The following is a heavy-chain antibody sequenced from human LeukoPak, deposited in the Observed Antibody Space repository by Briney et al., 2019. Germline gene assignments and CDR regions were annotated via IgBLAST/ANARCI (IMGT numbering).Heavy chain of an antibody. CDR1: GFTFSVYA. V-gene: IGHV3-23*01. Sequence: GSLRLSCAGAGFTFSVYAMSWVRQAPGKGLGGVSSISNSGSNTHYADSVKGRFTISRDNSKNTLYLQMNSLRAEDTAVYYCAKDKCGAYCGGDWGQGTLVTVSS. CDR2: ISNSGSNT. J-gene: IGHJ4*02. D-gene: IGHD2-21*01. CDR3: AKDKCGAYCGGD.